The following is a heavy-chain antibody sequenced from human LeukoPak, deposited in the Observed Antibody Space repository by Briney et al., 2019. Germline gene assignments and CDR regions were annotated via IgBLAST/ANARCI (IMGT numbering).Heavy chain of an antibody. CDR1: GFAFSSYA. V-gene: IGHV3-23*01. D-gene: IGHD6-13*01. Sequence: LSGGSLRLSCAASGFAFSSYAMSWVRQAPGKGLEWVSAISGSGGSTYNADSVKGRFTISRDNSKNTLYLQMNSLRAEDTAVYYCAKDRSSSWYARDDYWGQGTLVTVSS. CDR3: AKDRSSSWYARDDY. CDR2: ISGSGGST. J-gene: IGHJ4*02.